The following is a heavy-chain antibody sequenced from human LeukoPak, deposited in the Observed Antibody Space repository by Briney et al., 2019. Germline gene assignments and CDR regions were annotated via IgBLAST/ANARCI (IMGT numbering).Heavy chain of an antibody. CDR1: GFTFSSYA. CDR2: ISGSGGST. V-gene: IGHV3-23*01. Sequence: GGSLRLSCAASGFTFSSYAMSWVCQAPGKGLEWVSAISGSGGSTYYADSVKGRFTISRDNSKNTLYLQMNSLRAEDTAVYYCAKDVSFDDILTGYSYYFDYWGQGTLVTVSS. D-gene: IGHD3-9*01. J-gene: IGHJ4*02. CDR3: AKDVSFDDILTGYSYYFDY.